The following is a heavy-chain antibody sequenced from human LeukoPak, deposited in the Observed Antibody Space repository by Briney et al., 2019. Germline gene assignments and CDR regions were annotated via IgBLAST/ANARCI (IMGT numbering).Heavy chain of an antibody. V-gene: IGHV3-23*01. CDR2: ISGNGDGT. Sequence: GGSLRLSCTASGFTFDNYAMIWVRQAPGKGLEWVSVISGNGDGTDSADSVRGRFTISRDNSKNTLYLEMNSLRVEDTAVYYCARRFDYWGQGILVTVSS. J-gene: IGHJ4*02. CDR3: ARRFDY. CDR1: GFTFDNYA.